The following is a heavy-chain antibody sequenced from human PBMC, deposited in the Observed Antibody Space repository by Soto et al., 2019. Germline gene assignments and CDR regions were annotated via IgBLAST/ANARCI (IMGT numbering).Heavy chain of an antibody. J-gene: IGHJ6*02. Sequence: PGESLKISCKGSGYSFPSEWIGWVRQMPGKGLEWMGSIYPADSDTRYSPSFQGQVTISADKSISTAYLQWSSLKASDTAMYYCARLTMVRGVTTGPYYYYGMDVWGQGTTVTVSS. CDR1: GYSFPSEW. CDR2: IYPADSDT. D-gene: IGHD3-10*01. CDR3: ARLTMVRGVTTGPYYYYGMDV. V-gene: IGHV5-51*01.